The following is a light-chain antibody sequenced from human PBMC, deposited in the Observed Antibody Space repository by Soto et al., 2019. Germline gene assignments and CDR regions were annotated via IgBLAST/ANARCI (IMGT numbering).Light chain of an antibody. CDR2: NAS. CDR3: QHYNNWPQT. V-gene: IGKV3-15*01. J-gene: IGKJ1*01. CDR1: QNIPSG. Sequence: EVVMTHSPASLSASKADRVTLSGGASQNIPSGLAWYQQRPGQAPRLLIYNASTRATGIPPRFSGGGSGTEFTVTISSLQSEDFAVYYCQHYNNWPQTFGQGTKV.